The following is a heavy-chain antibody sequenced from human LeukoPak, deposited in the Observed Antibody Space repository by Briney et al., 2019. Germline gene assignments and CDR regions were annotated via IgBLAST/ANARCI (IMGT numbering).Heavy chain of an antibody. CDR3: ARDLGGKLTG. J-gene: IGHJ4*02. D-gene: IGHD3-16*01. V-gene: IGHV4-59*01. Sequence: SETLSLTCTVPGGSMSSYSWSWIRRPPGKGLEWIGCIYYSGSTNYNPSLKSRVTISVDTSKNQFSLKLSSVTAADTAVYYCARDLGGKLTGWGQGTLVTVSS. CDR2: IYYSGST. CDR1: GGSMSSYS.